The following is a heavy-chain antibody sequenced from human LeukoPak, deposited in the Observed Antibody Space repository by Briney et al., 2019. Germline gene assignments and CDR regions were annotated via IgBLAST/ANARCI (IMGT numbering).Heavy chain of an antibody. CDR3: AGDAPSDVVVPAALKYYYYGMDV. CDR2: IIPIFGTA. CDR1: GGTFSSYA. Sequence: SVKVSCKASGGTFSSYAISWVRQAPGQGLEWMGGIIPIFGTANYAQKFQGRVTITADESTSTAYMELSSLRSEDTAVYYCAGDAPSDVVVPAALKYYYYGMDVWGQGTTVTVSS. J-gene: IGHJ6*02. V-gene: IGHV1-69*13. D-gene: IGHD2-2*01.